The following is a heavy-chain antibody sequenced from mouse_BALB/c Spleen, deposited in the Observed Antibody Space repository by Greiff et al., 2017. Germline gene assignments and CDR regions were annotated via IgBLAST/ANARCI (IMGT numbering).Heavy chain of an antibody. V-gene: IGHV5-17*02. CDR2: ISSGSSTI. D-gene: IGHD1-1*01. CDR1: GFTFSSFG. Sequence: EVQGVESGGGLVQPGGSRKLSCAASGFTFSSFGMHWVRQAPEKGLEWVAYISSGSSTIYYADTVKGRFTISRDNPKNTLFLQMTSLRSEDTAMYYCARSGHYYGSSYWFAYWGQGTLVTVSA. CDR3: ARSGHYYGSSYWFAY. J-gene: IGHJ3*01.